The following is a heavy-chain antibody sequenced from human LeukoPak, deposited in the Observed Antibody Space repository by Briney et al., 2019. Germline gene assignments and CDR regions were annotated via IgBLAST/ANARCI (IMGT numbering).Heavy chain of an antibody. D-gene: IGHD3-3*01. CDR3: ARESQYYDFWSGYSEYYYYYYMDV. CDR2: IYYSGST. CDR1: GGSISSSSYY. J-gene: IGHJ6*03. V-gene: IGHV4-61*01. Sequence: SETLSLTCTVSGGSISSSSYYWSWVRQPPGKGLEWIGYIYYSGSTNYNPSLKSRVTISVDTSKNQFSLKLSSVTAADTAVYYCARESQYYDFWSGYSEYYYYYYMDVWGKGTTVTVSS.